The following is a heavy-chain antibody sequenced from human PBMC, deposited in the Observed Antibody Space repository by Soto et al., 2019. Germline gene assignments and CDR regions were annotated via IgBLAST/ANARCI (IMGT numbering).Heavy chain of an antibody. D-gene: IGHD3-9*01. CDR2: ISSSSFTI. CDR1: GFRFSDYS. V-gene: IGHV3-48*01. Sequence: GGSLRLSCAASGFRFSDYSMNWVRQAPGRGLEWVSYISSSSFTIHYADSVKGRFTISRDNSKNTLYLQMNSLRAEDTAVYYCAKALYYDILTGYYKDYYYGMDVWGQGTTVTVSS. J-gene: IGHJ6*02. CDR3: AKALYYDILTGYYKDYYYGMDV.